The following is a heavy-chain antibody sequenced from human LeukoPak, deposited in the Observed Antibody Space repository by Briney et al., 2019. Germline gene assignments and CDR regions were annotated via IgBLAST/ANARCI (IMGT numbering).Heavy chain of an antibody. Sequence: SETLSLTCTVSNGSLNSYYWNWIRQSPGKGLEWIGYAYYSGITNYNASLKSRVTISVDTSKNQFSLKLTSVTAADTAVYYCARGRAAARGDAFDIWGQGTMVTVSS. CDR2: AYYSGIT. CDR1: NGSLNSYY. J-gene: IGHJ3*02. V-gene: IGHV4-59*08. CDR3: ARGRAAARGDAFDI. D-gene: IGHD5-18*01.